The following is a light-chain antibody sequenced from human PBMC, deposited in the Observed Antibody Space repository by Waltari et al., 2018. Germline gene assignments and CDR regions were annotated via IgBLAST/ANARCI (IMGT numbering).Light chain of an antibody. V-gene: IGKV3-15*01. CDR3: QQYSNLPLT. Sequence: EIVLTQSPATLSLSPGERATLYCRASQSVSSRFAWYQQKPGQTPMLRIYGASSRATGIPDRFSGSGSETDFTLSVTGLEPEDFAVYYCQQYSNLPLTFGGGTKVEIK. CDR1: QSVSSR. CDR2: GAS. J-gene: IGKJ4*01.